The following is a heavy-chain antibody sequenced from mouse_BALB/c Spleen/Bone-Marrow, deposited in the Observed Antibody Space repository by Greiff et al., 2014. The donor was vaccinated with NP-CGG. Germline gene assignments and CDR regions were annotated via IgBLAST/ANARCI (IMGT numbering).Heavy chain of an antibody. CDR3: TRNWDWYFDV. CDR2: IYPGNSDT. Sequence: SGTVLTRPGASVKMSCKASGYSFTSYWMHWVKQRPGQGLGWIGAIYPGNSDTTYNQKFKGKAKLTAVTSASTAYMELSSLTNEDSAVYYCTRNWDWYFDVWGAGTTVTVSS. J-gene: IGHJ1*01. D-gene: IGHD4-1*01. CDR1: GYSFTSYW. V-gene: IGHV1-5*01.